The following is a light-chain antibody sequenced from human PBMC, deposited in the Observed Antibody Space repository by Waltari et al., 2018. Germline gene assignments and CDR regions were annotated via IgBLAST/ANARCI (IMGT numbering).Light chain of an antibody. J-gene: IGKJ1*01. V-gene: IGKV2-30*02. Sequence: DVVMTQSPLSLPVTLGQPASISCLYTQSLVHSAGDTPLNWFHQRPGQSPRRLIYNVSKRDSGVPDRFSGSGSGTHFTLKISTVEAEDVGIYYCMQTTHGPPWTFGPGTKVEIK. CDR2: NVS. CDR3: MQTTHGPPWT. CDR1: QSLVHSAGDTP.